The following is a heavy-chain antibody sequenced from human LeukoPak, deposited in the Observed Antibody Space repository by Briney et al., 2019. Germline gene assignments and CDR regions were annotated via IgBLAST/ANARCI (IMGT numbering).Heavy chain of an antibody. Sequence: ASVKVSCKASGYTFSGYYMHWVRQAPGQGLEWMGWINPNNSATNYEQKFQGRVTMTRDTSISTAYMELSRLTSGDTAVYYCARDYGGHWFDPWGQGTLVTVSS. D-gene: IGHD4/OR15-4a*01. CDR3: ARDYGGHWFDP. V-gene: IGHV1-2*02. J-gene: IGHJ5*02. CDR2: INPNNSAT. CDR1: GYTFSGYY.